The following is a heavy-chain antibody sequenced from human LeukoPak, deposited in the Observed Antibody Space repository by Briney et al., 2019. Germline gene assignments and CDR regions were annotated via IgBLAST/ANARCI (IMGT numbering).Heavy chain of an antibody. CDR2: IYYSGST. CDR1: GGSISSYY. V-gene: IGHV4-59*01. CDR3: AREYSSSSGDAFDI. D-gene: IGHD6-6*01. Sequence: SGPTLVKPSETLSLTCTVSGGSISSYYWSWIRQPPGKGLEWIGYIYYSGSTNYNPSLKSRVTISVDTSKDQFSLKLSSVTAADTAVYYCAREYSSSSGDAFDIWGQGTMVTVSS. J-gene: IGHJ3*02.